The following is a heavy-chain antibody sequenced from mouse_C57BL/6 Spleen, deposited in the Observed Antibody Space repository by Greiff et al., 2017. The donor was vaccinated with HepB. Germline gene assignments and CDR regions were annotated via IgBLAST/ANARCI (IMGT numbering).Heavy chain of an antibody. J-gene: IGHJ4*01. V-gene: IGHV1-55*01. D-gene: IGHD2-1*01. CDR3: ARGGIYPYDMDY. Sequence: QVQLQQPGAELVKPGASVKMSCKASGYTFTSYWITWVKQRPGQGLEWIGDIYPGSGSTNYNEKFKSKATLTVDTSSSTAYMQLSSLTSEDSSVYYCARGGIYPYDMDYWGQGTSVTVSS. CDR1: GYTFTSYW. CDR2: IYPGSGST.